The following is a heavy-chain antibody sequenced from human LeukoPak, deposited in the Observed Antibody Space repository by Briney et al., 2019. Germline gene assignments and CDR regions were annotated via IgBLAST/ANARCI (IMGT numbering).Heavy chain of an antibody. CDR2: ISSSGSTI. Sequence: GGSLRLSCAASGFTFSSYEMNWVRQAPGKGLEWVSYISSSGSTIYYADSVKGRFTISRDNAKNSLYLQMNSLRAEDTAVYYCAREGVTMVRGVMVYYYGMDVWGQGTTVTVSS. CDR3: AREGVTMVRGVMVYYYGMDV. V-gene: IGHV3-48*03. CDR1: GFTFSSYE. D-gene: IGHD3-10*01. J-gene: IGHJ6*02.